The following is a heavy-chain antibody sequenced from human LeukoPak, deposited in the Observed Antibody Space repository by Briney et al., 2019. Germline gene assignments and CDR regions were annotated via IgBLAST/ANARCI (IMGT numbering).Heavy chain of an antibody. Sequence: SVKVSCKASGYTFTSYGISWVRQAPGQGLEWMGGIIPIFGTANYAQKFQGRVTITADESTSTAYMELSSLRSEDTAVYYCASNTMIVVVTQGGDDAFDIWGQGTMVTVSS. CDR2: IIPIFGTA. CDR1: GYTFTSYG. J-gene: IGHJ3*02. V-gene: IGHV1-69*13. CDR3: ASNTMIVVVTQGGDDAFDI. D-gene: IGHD3-22*01.